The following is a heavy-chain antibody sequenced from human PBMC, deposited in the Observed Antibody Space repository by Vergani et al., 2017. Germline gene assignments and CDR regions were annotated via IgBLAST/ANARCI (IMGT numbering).Heavy chain of an antibody. Sequence: QVPLVQSGAEVKKPGASVKVSCKASGYTFTSYDINWVRQATGQGLEWMGCMNPNRCNTGYAQKFQGRVTRARNTSISTAYMELSSLRSEDTAVYYCATSPARGYDWYFDLWGRGTLVTVSS. CDR1: GYTFTSYD. CDR2: MNPNRCNT. J-gene: IGHJ2*01. D-gene: IGHD6-13*01. CDR3: ATSPARGYDWYFDL. V-gene: IGHV1-8*01.